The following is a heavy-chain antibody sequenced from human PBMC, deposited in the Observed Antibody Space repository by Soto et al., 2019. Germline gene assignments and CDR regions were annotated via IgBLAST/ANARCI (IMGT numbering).Heavy chain of an antibody. CDR1: GFTFGNAW. CDR2: IKSKTDGGTT. Sequence: GGSLRLSCAASGFTFGNAWMSWVRQAPGKWLEWVGRIKSKTDGGTTDYAAPVKGRFTISRDDSKNTLYLQMNSLKTEDTAVYYCTTDKGGYYYGSGSYPTNNWFDPWGQGTLVTVSS. V-gene: IGHV3-15*01. CDR3: TTDKGGYYYGSGSYPTNNWFDP. D-gene: IGHD3-10*01. J-gene: IGHJ5*02.